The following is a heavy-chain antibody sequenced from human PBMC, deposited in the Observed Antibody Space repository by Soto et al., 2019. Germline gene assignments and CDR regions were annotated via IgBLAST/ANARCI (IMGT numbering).Heavy chain of an antibody. CDR2: IYTSGST. Sequence: QVQLQESGPGLVKHSETLSLTCTVSGGSISSYYWCWIRQPAGKGLEWIGRIYTSGSTNYNPSVKSLGTLSVDTSKNPFALKLISVTAADTAVYYCARGVIGNYFDYGGKGTMGTVSS. CDR1: GGSISSYY. J-gene: IGHJ4*02. CDR3: ARGVIGNYFDY. V-gene: IGHV4-4*07. D-gene: IGHD3-10*01.